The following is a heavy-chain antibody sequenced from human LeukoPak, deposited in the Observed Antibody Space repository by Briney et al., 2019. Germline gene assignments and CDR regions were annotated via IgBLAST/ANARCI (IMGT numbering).Heavy chain of an antibody. CDR1: GFTFSSYA. V-gene: IGHV3-23*01. Sequence: GGSLRLSCAASGFTFSSYAMSWVRQAPGKGLEWVSAISGSGGSTYYADSVKGRFTISRDNSKNTRYLQMNSLRAEDTAVYYCAKDTDADYYDSSGSSWGQGTLVTVSS. CDR2: ISGSGGST. CDR3: AKDTDADYYDSSGSS. D-gene: IGHD3-22*01. J-gene: IGHJ4*02.